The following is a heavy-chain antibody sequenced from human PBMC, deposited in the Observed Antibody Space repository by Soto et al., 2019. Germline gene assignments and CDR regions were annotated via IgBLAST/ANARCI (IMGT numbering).Heavy chain of an antibody. CDR3: ARVREGCSRTSCYLED. D-gene: IGHD2-2*01. J-gene: IGHJ4*02. CDR2: IHPRGTY. CDR1: GDSVSSDNL. Sequence: QVQLQGSGPGLVKPSGTLSLTCTVSGDSVSSDNLWNWVRQSPGKGLDWIGDIHPRGTYNDHPSLKNRATISVDKSKNQFSLSLTSVTAADAAVYFCARVREGCSRTSCYLEDWGRGTLVTVSS. V-gene: IGHV4-4*02.